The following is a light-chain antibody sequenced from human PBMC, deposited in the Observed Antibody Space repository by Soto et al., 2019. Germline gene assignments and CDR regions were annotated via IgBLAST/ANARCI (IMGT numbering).Light chain of an antibody. Sequence: DIVMTQTPLASPVTLGQPASISCRSSQSLVHSDGNTYLSWLQQRPGQPPRLLINKISNRFSGVPGTLGGSGGGADSTLKISRVEAEDVGVYYCVQATQSPYTFGQGTKLEIK. CDR1: QSLVHSDGNTY. J-gene: IGKJ2*01. V-gene: IGKV2-24*01. CDR3: VQATQSPYT. CDR2: KIS.